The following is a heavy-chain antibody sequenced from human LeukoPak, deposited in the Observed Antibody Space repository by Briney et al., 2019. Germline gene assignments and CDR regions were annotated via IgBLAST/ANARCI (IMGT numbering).Heavy chain of an antibody. D-gene: IGHD1-20*01. Sequence: ASVKVSCKAPGYTFTSYAMHWVRQAPGQRLEWMGWINAGNGNTKYSQKFQGRVTITRDTSASTAYMELSSLRSEDTAVYYCATNNWNDVGFYYYGMDVWGQGTTVTVS. CDR2: INAGNGNT. CDR3: ATNNWNDVGFYYYGMDV. J-gene: IGHJ6*02. CDR1: GYTFTSYA. V-gene: IGHV1-3*01.